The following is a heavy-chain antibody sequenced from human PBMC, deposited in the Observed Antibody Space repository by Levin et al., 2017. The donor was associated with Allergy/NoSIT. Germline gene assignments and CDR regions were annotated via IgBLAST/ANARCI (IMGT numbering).Heavy chain of an antibody. CDR1: GYSFTSYW. J-gene: IGHJ6*02. V-gene: IGHV5-10-1*01. D-gene: IGHD3-10*01. CDR2: IDPSDSYT. CDR3: AREAYYGSGRGDYYYGMDV. Sequence: KVSCKGSGYSFTSYWISWVRQMPGKGLEWMGRIDPSDSYTNYSPSFQGHVTISADKSISTAYLQWSSLKASDTAMYYCAREAYYGSGRGDYYYGMDVWGQGTTVTVSS.